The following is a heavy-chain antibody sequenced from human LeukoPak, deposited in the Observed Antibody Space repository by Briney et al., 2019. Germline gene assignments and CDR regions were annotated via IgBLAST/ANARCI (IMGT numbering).Heavy chain of an antibody. V-gene: IGHV4-39*07. J-gene: IGHJ3*02. CDR2: FYYSGST. CDR1: GGSISSSSYY. Sequence: SETLSLTCTVSGGSISSSSYYWGWIRQPPGKGLEWIGSFYYSGSTNYNPSLKSRVTISVDTSKNQFSLKLSSVTAADTAVYYCARATQYYDFWSGYYGSNLSAAFDIWGQGTMVTVSS. CDR3: ARATQYYDFWSGYYGSNLSAAFDI. D-gene: IGHD3-3*01.